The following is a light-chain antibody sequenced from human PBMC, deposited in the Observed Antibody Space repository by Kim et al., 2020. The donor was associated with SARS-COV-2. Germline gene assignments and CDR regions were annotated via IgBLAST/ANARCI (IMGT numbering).Light chain of an antibody. CDR3: QQINSFPLT. J-gene: IGKJ4*01. CDR1: QGISTN. V-gene: IGKV1-9*01. CDR2: AAS. Sequence: DIQLTQSPSSLSASVGDGVTITCRASQGISTNLAWYQQKPGKAPRLLIYAASTLESGVPSRFSGRGSGTEFTLAINSLQPEDFATYYCQQINSFPLTFGGGPSWRS.